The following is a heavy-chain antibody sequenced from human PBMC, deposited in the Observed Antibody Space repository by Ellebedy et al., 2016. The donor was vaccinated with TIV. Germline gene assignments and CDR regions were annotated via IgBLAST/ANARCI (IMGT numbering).Heavy chain of an antibody. CDR1: GYTFTGYY. Sequence: ASVKVSCXASGYTFTGYYMHWVRQAPGQGLEWMGWINPNSGGTNYAQKFQGRVTMTRDTSISTAYMELSRLRSDDTAVYYCARDRFSDSSGYYYEGYDYWGQGTLVTVSS. D-gene: IGHD3-22*01. CDR3: ARDRFSDSSGYYYEGYDY. CDR2: INPNSGGT. V-gene: IGHV1-2*02. J-gene: IGHJ4*02.